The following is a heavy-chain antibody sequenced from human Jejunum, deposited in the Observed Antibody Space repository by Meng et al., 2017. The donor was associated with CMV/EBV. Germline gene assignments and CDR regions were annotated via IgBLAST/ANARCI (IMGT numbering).Heavy chain of an antibody. Sequence: YDIHGVRQAPGQGREWMGIINTSGAGNTRYAQKFQGRVTMTSDTSTSTVFLELSSLRSEDTAMYYCATCPDGVYCGGDPAFAFWGQGTKVTVSS. D-gene: IGHD2-21*01. CDR2: INTSGAGNT. CDR1: YD. V-gene: IGHV1-46*01. J-gene: IGHJ3*01. CDR3: ATCPDGVYCGGDPAFAF.